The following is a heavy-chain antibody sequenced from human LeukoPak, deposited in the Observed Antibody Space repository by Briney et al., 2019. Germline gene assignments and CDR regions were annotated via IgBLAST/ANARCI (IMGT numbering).Heavy chain of an antibody. J-gene: IGHJ4*02. V-gene: IGHV3-7*01. Sequence: GGSLRLSCAASGFTFSNNWMSWVRQAPGKGLEWVANIKQDGSDKYYADSVKGRFTISRDNAKNTVYLQMNSLRAEDTAVYYCVRDWGYDSSGYWQKYFDTWGQGTLVTVSS. D-gene: IGHD3-22*01. CDR2: IKQDGSDK. CDR3: VRDWGYDSSGYWQKYFDT. CDR1: GFTFSNNW.